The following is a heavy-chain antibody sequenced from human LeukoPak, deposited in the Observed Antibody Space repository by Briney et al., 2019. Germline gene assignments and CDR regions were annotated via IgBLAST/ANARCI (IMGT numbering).Heavy chain of an antibody. CDR3: ARSGSSSWYGGRNDY. V-gene: IGHV1-18*01. CDR2: ISAYNGNT. J-gene: IGHJ4*02. CDR1: GYTFTSYG. Sequence: GASVKVSCKASGYTFTSYGISWVRQAPGQGLEWMGWISAYNGNTNYAQKLQGRVTMTTDTSTSTAYMELRSLRSDDTAVYYCARSGSSSWYGGRNDYWGQGTLVTVSS. D-gene: IGHD6-13*01.